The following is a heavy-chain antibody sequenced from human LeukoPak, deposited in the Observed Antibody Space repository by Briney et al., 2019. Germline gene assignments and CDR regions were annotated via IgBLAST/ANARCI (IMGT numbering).Heavy chain of an antibody. D-gene: IGHD6-19*01. J-gene: IGHJ4*02. CDR2: ISGSGGST. CDR3: AKDLITEKYSSGPFWGNGQCCGFDY. CDR1: GFTFSSYG. Sequence: PGGSLRLSCAASGFTFSSYGMSWVRQAPGKGLEWVSAISGSGGSTYYADSVKGRFTISRDNSKNTLYLQMNSLRAEDTAVYYCAKDLITEKYSSGPFWGNGQCCGFDYWGQGTLVTVSS. V-gene: IGHV3-23*01.